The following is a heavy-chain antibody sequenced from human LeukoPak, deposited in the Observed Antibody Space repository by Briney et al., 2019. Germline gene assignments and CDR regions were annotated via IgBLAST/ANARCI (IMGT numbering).Heavy chain of an antibody. V-gene: IGHV3-21*01. Sequence: GGSLRLSCAASGFSFSSFSMNWVRQAPGKGLEWVSYISGGSSFTYYVDSVKGRFTISRDNAKNSLYLQMNSLRAEDTAVYYCARDLGYSSGPNYWGQGTRVTVSS. CDR2: ISGGSSFT. CDR1: GFSFSSFS. CDR3: ARDLGYSSGPNY. J-gene: IGHJ4*02. D-gene: IGHD6-19*01.